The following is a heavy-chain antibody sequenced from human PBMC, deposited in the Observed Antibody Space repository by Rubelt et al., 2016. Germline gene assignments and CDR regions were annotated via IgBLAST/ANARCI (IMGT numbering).Heavy chain of an antibody. J-gene: IGHJ5*02. CDR3: AGIDCSSTSCYFVDP. Sequence: QLQLQESGPGVVKPSETLSLTCTVSGGSISSSTYYWSWIRQPPGKGLEWIGKINHSGSTNYNPSLKSRVPMSVDTSKNQFSLRLSSGTAGDTAVYYCAGIDCSSTSCYFVDPWGQGTLVTVSS. D-gene: IGHD2-2*01. V-gene: IGHV4-39*07. CDR2: INHSGST. CDR1: GGSISSSTYY.